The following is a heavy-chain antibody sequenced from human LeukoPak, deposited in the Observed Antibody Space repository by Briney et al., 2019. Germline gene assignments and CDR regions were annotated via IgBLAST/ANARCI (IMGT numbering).Heavy chain of an antibody. CDR3: AKDFNSGSYYEYYFDY. CDR1: GFPFSSYG. J-gene: IGHJ4*02. Sequence: GGSLSLFCAASGFPFSSYGMHWVRQAPGKGLEWVAVISYDGSNKYYADSVKGRFTISRDNSKNTLYLQMNSLRAEDTAVYYCAKDFNSGSYYEYYFDYWGQGTLVTVSS. CDR2: ISYDGSNK. D-gene: IGHD1-26*01. V-gene: IGHV3-30*18.